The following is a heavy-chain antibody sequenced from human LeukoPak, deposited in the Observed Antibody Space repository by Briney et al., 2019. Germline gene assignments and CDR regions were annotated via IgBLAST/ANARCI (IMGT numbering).Heavy chain of an antibody. Sequence: PGGSLRLSCAASGFTFSDYWMTWVRQAPGKGLEWVSYISSSGSTIYYADSVKGRFTISRDNAKNSLYLQMNSLRAEDTAVYYCARSTVTTLVDYWGQGTLVTVSS. CDR2: ISSSGSTI. CDR1: GFTFSDYW. D-gene: IGHD4-17*01. CDR3: ARSTVTTLVDY. J-gene: IGHJ4*02. V-gene: IGHV3-11*04.